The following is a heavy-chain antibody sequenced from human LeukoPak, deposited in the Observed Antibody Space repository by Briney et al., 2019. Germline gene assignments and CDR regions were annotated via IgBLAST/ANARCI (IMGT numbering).Heavy chain of an antibody. CDR2: ISSSGSTT. V-gene: IGHV3-11*04. J-gene: IGHJ4*02. CDR3: ARDRTPVTTFDY. D-gene: IGHD4-17*01. CDR1: GFTFSDYY. Sequence: GGSLRLSCAASGFTFSDYYMSWIRQAPGKGLEWVSYISSSGSTTYYADSVKGRFTISRDNAKNSLYLQMNSLRAEDTAVYYCARDRTPVTTFDYWGQGTLVTVSS.